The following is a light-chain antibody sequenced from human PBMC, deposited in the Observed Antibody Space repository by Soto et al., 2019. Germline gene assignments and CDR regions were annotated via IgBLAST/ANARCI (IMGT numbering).Light chain of an antibody. V-gene: IGKV1-39*01. CDR1: QSISSY. CDR3: QQHFSAPVT. Sequence: DIQMTQSPSSLSASVGDRVTITCRASQSISSYLNWYQQKPGEAPKILIYAASTLQSGVPSRFSGRGSGPDFSLTISSLQPEDFATYYCQQHFSAPVTVGQGTRLDIK. CDR2: AAS. J-gene: IGKJ2*01.